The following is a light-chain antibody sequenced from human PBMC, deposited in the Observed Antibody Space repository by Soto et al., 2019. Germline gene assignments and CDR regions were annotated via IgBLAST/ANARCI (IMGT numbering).Light chain of an antibody. CDR3: QQYNTYART. CDR1: QSISSW. CDR2: DAS. Sequence: DIQMTQSPSTLSASVVDRVTITCRASQSISSWLAWYQQKPGKAPKVLIYDASNLESGVPSRFSGSGSGTEFTLTIGSLQPDDFATYYCQQYNTYARTFGQGTKVDIK. V-gene: IGKV1-5*01. J-gene: IGKJ1*01.